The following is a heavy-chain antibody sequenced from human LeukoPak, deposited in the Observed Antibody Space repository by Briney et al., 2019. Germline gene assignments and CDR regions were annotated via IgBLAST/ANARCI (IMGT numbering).Heavy chain of an antibody. Sequence: SETLSLTCTVSSGSISTSNYYWGWVRQPPGKALEWIGNIFYSGSTYYSPSLKSRVTISVDTSKNQFSLKLSSVTAADTAVYYCAGDYYYGSGSYGDAFDIWGQGTMVTVSS. CDR3: AGDYYYGSGSYGDAFDI. J-gene: IGHJ3*02. CDR2: IFYSGST. CDR1: SGSISTSNYY. D-gene: IGHD3-10*01. V-gene: IGHV4-39*07.